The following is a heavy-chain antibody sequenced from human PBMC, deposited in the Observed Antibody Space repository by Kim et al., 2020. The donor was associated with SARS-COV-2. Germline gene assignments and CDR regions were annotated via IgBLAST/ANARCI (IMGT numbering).Heavy chain of an antibody. V-gene: IGHV4-39*01. D-gene: IGHD3-10*01. J-gene: IGHJ5*02. CDR3: ARQSIRVGGWVDP. CDR1: GGSISSSSYY. CDR2: IYYSGST. Sequence: SETLSLTCTVSGGSISSSSYYWGWIRQPPGKGLEWIGSIYYSGSTYYNPSLKSRVTISVDTSKNQFSLKLSSVTAADTAVYYCARQSIRVGGWVDPWGQG.